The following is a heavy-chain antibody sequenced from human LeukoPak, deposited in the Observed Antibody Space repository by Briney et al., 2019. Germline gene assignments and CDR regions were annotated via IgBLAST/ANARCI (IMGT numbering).Heavy chain of an antibody. CDR2: ISGGGVNT. Sequence: GGSLRLSCAASGFTFSSYAMTWVRQAPGKGLEWVSAISGGGVNTYYADSVKGRSTISRDNSKNMLYLQMNSLRAEDTAVYYCAKTLGYSGYFSPWGQGTLVTVSS. D-gene: IGHD3-22*01. V-gene: IGHV3-23*01. CDR3: AKTLGYSGYFSP. CDR1: GFTFSSYA. J-gene: IGHJ5*02.